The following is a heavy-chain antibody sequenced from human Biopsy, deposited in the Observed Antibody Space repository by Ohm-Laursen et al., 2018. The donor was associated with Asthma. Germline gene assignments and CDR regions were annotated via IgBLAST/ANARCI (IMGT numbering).Heavy chain of an antibody. CDR2: ISVYNGNT. V-gene: IGHV1-18*01. Sequence: ASVKVSCKTSGYTFNSAGITWVRQAPGQGLEWMGWISVYNGNTKVAQKLQDRVTMTTDTSMSTAYMELRSLRSGDTAVYFCARAVDYSHYYGIDVWGQGTTVTVS. CDR3: ARAVDYSHYYGIDV. J-gene: IGHJ6*02. CDR1: GYTFNSAG. D-gene: IGHD3-10*01.